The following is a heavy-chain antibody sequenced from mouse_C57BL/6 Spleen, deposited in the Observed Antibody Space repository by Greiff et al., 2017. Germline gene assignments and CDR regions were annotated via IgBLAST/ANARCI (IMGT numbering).Heavy chain of an antibody. CDR3: ARSDGYYGDYAMDY. J-gene: IGHJ4*01. CDR2: IDPSDSYT. CDR1: GYTFTSYW. D-gene: IGHD2-3*01. V-gene: IGHV1-69*01. Sequence: QVQLKQPGAELVMPGASVKLSCKASGYTFTSYWMHWVKQRPGQGLEWIGEIDPSDSYTNYNQKFKGKSTLTVDKSSSTAYMQLSSLTSEDSAVYYCARSDGYYGDYAMDYWGQGTSVTVSS.